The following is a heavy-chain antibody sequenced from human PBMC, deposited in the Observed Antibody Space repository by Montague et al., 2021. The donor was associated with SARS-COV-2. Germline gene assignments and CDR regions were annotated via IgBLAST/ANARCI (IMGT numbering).Heavy chain of an antibody. V-gene: IGHV4-31*03. Sequence: TLSLTCTVSGGSNSSGGYYWSWIRQHPGKGLEWIGYIYYSGSTYYNPSLKSRVTISVDTSKNQFSLKLSSVTAADTAVYYCARAGITIFGVVTHYDYWGQGTLVTVSS. D-gene: IGHD3-3*01. CDR1: GGSNSSGGYY. CDR3: ARAGITIFGVVTHYDY. CDR2: IYYSGST. J-gene: IGHJ4*02.